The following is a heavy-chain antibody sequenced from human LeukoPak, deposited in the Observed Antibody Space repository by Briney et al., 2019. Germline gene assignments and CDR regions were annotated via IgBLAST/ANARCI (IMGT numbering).Heavy chain of an antibody. CDR1: GESISGYY. V-gene: IGHV4-34*01. CDR2: ISYSGSA. Sequence: SETLSLTCAVYGESISGYYWSWIRQPPGKGLEWIGEISYSGSATYSPSLESRVTISVATSRNQFSLRLNSVTAADTAVYYCARGYSGYDSFDYWGQGTLVTVSS. D-gene: IGHD5-12*01. CDR3: ARGYSGYDSFDY. J-gene: IGHJ4*02.